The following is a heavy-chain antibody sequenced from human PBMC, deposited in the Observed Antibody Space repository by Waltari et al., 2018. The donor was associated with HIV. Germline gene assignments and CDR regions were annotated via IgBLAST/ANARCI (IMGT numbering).Heavy chain of an antibody. CDR3: AKGASGWSPGY. CDR1: RFTFSSYA. Sequence: QVQLVESGGGVVQPGRSLRLSCAASRFTFSSYAMHWVRQAPGKGLEWVAVISYYGDNKYYADSVKGRFTISRDNSKNTLYLQMNSLRAGDTAVYYCAKGASGWSPGYWGQGTLVTVSS. J-gene: IGHJ4*02. D-gene: IGHD6-19*01. V-gene: IGHV3-30*18. CDR2: ISYYGDNK.